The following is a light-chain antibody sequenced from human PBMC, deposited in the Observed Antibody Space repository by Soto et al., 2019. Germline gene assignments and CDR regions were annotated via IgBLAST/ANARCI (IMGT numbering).Light chain of an antibody. Sequence: EIVLTQFPATLSLSPGERATLSFRASQSVSSYLAWYQQKPGQAPRLLIYDASNRATGIPARFSGSGSGTDFTLTISSLEPEDFAVYYCQQRSNWAGAFGQGTKVDIK. J-gene: IGKJ1*01. CDR2: DAS. V-gene: IGKV3-11*01. CDR1: QSVSSY. CDR3: QQRSNWAGA.